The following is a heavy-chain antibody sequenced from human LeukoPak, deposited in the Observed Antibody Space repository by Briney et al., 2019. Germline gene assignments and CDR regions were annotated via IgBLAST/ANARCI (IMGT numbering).Heavy chain of an antibody. J-gene: IGHJ4*02. D-gene: IGHD1-26*01. Sequence: GGSLRLSCAASGFTFSSYDMHWVRQATGKGLEWFSTIGTSGDTYYPGSVKGRFTISRENAKNSLYLQMNSLRAGDTAVYYCARGQRGSYDYWGQGTLVTVSS. V-gene: IGHV3-13*01. CDR3: ARGQRGSYDY. CDR1: GFTFSSYD. CDR2: IGTSGDT.